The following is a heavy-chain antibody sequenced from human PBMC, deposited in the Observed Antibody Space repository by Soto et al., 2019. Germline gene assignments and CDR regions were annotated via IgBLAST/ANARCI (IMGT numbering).Heavy chain of an antibody. V-gene: IGHV1-18*01. D-gene: IGHD4-17*01. CDR3: ARRYGDPSSAAGFDY. CDR2: ISGYRGKT. CDR1: GFTFSNFG. Sequence: QVQLVQSGTEMKRPGASVRVSCKTSGFTFSNFGINWVRQAPGQGLEWVGWISGYRGKTDSAQRLQGRVTMTTDTSTNTAYMELRSLISDDAAVDYCARRYGDPSSAAGFDYWGQGTLVTVSS. J-gene: IGHJ4*02.